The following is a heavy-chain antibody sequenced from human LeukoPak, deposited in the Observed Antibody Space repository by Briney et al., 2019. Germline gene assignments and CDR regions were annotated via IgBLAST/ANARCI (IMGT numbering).Heavy chain of an antibody. J-gene: IGHJ4*02. CDR1: GGSISSGGYY. CDR2: IYHSGST. Sequence: PSETLSLTCTVSGGSISSGGYYWSWIRQPPGKGLEWIGYIYHSGSTYYNPSLKSRVTISVDRSKNQFSLKLSSVTAADTAVYYCARDYYDSSGYYYIDYWGQGTLVTVSS. V-gene: IGHV4-30-2*01. CDR3: ARDYYDSSGYYYIDY. D-gene: IGHD3-22*01.